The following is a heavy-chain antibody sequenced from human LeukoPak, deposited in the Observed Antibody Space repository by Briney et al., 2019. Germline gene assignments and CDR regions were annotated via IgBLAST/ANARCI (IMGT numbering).Heavy chain of an antibody. Sequence: PGGSLRLSCAASGFTFSSYSMNWVRQAPGKGLEWVSSISSSSSYIYYADSVKGRFTISRDNAKNSLYLQMHSLRAEDTAVYYCARETQDRYYYMDVWGKGTTVTVSS. CDR1: GFTFSSYS. CDR2: ISSSSSYI. V-gene: IGHV3-21*01. CDR3: ARETQDRYYYMDV. J-gene: IGHJ6*03. D-gene: IGHD2-15*01.